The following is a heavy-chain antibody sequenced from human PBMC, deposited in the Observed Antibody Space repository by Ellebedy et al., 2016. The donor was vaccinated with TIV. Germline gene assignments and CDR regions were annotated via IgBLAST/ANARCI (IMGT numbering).Heavy chain of an antibody. Sequence: GESLKISCAASGFTFSSFAVNWVRQAPGKGLEWVSSINDISSHIYYADSVKGRFTISRDNAKNLVFLQMNNLRAEDTALYYCAKYSETRSPGDYWGQGTLVTVSS. V-gene: IGHV3-21*04. CDR1: GFTFSSFA. D-gene: IGHD2-15*01. CDR3: AKYSETRSPGDY. J-gene: IGHJ4*02. CDR2: INDISSHI.